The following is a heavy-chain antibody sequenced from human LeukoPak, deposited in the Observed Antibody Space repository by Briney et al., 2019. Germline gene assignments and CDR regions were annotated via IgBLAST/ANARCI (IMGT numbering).Heavy chain of an antibody. CDR1: GGSISSYY. CDR3: ARGSRLFWSGYYVLDY. CDR2: IYTSGST. D-gene: IGHD3-3*01. V-gene: IGHV4-4*07. Sequence: SETLSLTCTVSGGSISSYYWSWIRQPAGKGLEWIGRIYTSGSTNYNPSLKSRVTMSVDTSKNQFSLKLSSVTAADTAVYYCARGSRLFWSGYYVLDYWGQGTLVTVSS. J-gene: IGHJ4*02.